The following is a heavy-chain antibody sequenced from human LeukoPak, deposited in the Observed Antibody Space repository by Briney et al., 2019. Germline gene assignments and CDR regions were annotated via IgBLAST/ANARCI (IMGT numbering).Heavy chain of an antibody. J-gene: IGHJ4*02. CDR2: INHSGST. D-gene: IGHD6-19*01. CDR3: ATTIGSGPAYFDY. V-gene: IGHV4-34*01. Sequence: SETLSLTCAVYGGSFSGYYWSWIRQPPGKGLEWIGEINHSGSTNYNPSLTSRVTISVDTSKNQFSLKLSSVTAADTAVYYCATTIGSGPAYFDYWGQGTLVTVSS. CDR1: GGSFSGYY.